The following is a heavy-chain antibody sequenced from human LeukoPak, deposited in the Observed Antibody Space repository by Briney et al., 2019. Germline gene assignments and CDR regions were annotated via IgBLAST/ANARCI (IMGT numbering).Heavy chain of an antibody. CDR2: IYPNSGGT. V-gene: IGHV1-2*02. Sequence: ASVTVSCKASGYTFTSYDINWVRQAPGQGLEWMGWIYPNSGGTNYAQKFQGRVTVTRDTSISTAYMELSRLRSDDTAVYYCAREAYDSGNFRTDYYYMDVWGIGTTVTVSS. J-gene: IGHJ6*03. CDR1: GYTFTSYD. D-gene: IGHD3-10*01. CDR3: AREAYDSGNFRTDYYYMDV.